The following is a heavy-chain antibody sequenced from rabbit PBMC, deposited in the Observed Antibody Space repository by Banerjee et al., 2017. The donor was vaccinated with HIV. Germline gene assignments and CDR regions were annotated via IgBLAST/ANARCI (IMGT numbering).Heavy chain of an antibody. D-gene: IGHD1-1*01. CDR3: ARAAYSSSSGYSHFNL. J-gene: IGHJ4*01. Sequence: QSLEESGGDLVKPGGSLALTCKASGFSLSNNYVMCWVRQAPGKGLEWIGYIVTGSAYTYYASWAKGRFTISKTSSTTVTLQMTSLTAADTATYSCARAAYSSSSGYSHFNLWGPGTLVTVS. CDR1: GFSLSNNYV. V-gene: IGHV1S40*01. CDR2: IVTGSAYT.